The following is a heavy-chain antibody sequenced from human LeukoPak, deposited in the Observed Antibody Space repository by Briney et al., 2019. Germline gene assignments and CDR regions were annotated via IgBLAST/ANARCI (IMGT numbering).Heavy chain of an antibody. D-gene: IGHD3-22*01. CDR1: GFNFSSYA. V-gene: IGHV3-64*01. CDR3: ARVPDSSLRPPGAFDI. Sequence: PGGSLRLSCGASGFNFSSYAMRWVRKAPGKGLEYGSAISSNGGSTYYANSVKGRFTISRANSKNTLYLQMGSLRAEDMAVYYCARVPDSSLRPPGAFDIWGQGTMVTVSS. CDR2: ISSNGGST. J-gene: IGHJ3*02.